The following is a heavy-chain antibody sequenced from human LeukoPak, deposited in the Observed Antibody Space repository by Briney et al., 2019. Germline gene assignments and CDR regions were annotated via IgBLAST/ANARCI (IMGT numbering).Heavy chain of an antibody. CDR2: IDPSDSYT. D-gene: IGHD6-19*01. V-gene: IGHV5-10-1*01. CDR1: GYSFTSYW. J-gene: IGHJ4*02. CDR3: ASLSSIYGAVADPNVGY. Sequence: PGESLKISCKGSGYSFTSYWISWVRQMPGKGLEWMGRIDPSDSYTNYSPSFQGHVTISADKSISTAYLQWSSLKASDTAMYYCASLSSIYGAVADPNVGYWGQGTLVTVSS.